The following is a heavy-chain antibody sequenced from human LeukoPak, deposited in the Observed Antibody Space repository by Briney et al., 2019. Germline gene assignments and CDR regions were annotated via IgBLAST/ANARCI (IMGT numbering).Heavy chain of an antibody. Sequence: GESLKISFKGSGYSFTSYWIGWVRQMPGKGLEWMGIIYPGDSDTRYSPSFQGQVTISADKSISTAYLQWSSLKASDTAMYYCARLDLWFGESSPDAFDIWGQGTMVTVSS. CDR1: GYSFTSYW. CDR3: ARLDLWFGESSPDAFDI. V-gene: IGHV5-51*01. J-gene: IGHJ3*02. D-gene: IGHD3-10*01. CDR2: IYPGDSDT.